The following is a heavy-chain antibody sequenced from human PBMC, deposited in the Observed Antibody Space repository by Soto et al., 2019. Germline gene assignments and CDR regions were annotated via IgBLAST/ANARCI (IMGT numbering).Heavy chain of an antibody. CDR2: IYSGGST. V-gene: IGHV3-53*01. CDR1: GFTVNNNY. J-gene: IGHJ4*02. CDR3: ATYSSLDY. Sequence: GGSLRLSCAASGFTVNNNYMSWVRQAPGKGLEWVALIYSGGSTYYADSVKGRFTISRDNSKNTLYLQMNSLRAEDTAVYYCATYSSLDYWGQGTQVTVSS. D-gene: IGHD3-22*01.